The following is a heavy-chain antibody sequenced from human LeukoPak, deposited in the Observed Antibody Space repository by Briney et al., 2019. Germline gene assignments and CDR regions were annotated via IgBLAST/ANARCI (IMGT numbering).Heavy chain of an antibody. V-gene: IGHV4-39*01. CDR3: ARQGLQARWFDP. CDR2: IYYSGST. J-gene: IGHJ5*02. CDR1: GDSISTSSYY. D-gene: IGHD1-26*01. Sequence: PSETLSLTCSVSGDSISTSSYYWGWIRQPPGKGLEWIGTIYYSGSTYYNPSLTSRVTISVDTSKNQFSLKLSSVTASDTAVYYCARQGLQARWFDPWGQGTLVTVSS.